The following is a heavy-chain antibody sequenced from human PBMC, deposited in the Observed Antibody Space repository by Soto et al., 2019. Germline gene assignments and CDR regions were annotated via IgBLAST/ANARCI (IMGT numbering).Heavy chain of an antibody. D-gene: IGHD3-10*01. CDR3: ARSDYGSGSYYTN. V-gene: IGHV1-18*01. CDR2: ISTYNGNT. J-gene: IGHJ4*02. CDR1: GYIFTRYG. Sequence: VASVKVSCKASGYIFTRYGISWVRQAPGQGLEWMGWISTYNGNTNYAQKLQGRVTMTTDTSTSTAYMELRSLRSDDTAVYYCARSDYGSGSYYTNWGQGTLVTVSS.